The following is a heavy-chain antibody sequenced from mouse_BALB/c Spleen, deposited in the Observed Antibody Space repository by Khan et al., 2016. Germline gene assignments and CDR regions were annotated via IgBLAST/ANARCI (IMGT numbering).Heavy chain of an antibody. V-gene: IGHV5-6-5*01. CDR1: GFTFSSYA. CDR3: ARGRDYGSSYYWYFDV. Sequence: EVELVESGGGLVKPGGSLKLSCAASGFTFSSYAMSWVRQTPEKRLEWVASISSGGSTYYPDSVKGRFTISRDNARNILYLQMSSLRSEDTAMYYCARGRDYGSSYYWYFDVWGAGTTVTVSS. D-gene: IGHD1-1*01. J-gene: IGHJ1*01. CDR2: ISSGGST.